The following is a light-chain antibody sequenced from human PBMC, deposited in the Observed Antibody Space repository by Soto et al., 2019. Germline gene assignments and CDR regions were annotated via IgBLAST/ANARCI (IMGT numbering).Light chain of an antibody. Sequence: DMQMTQSPSSLSASVGDRVTINCRASQSINNRLNWYQHKPGKAPKLLIYSASYLQSGVPSRFSASGSGTALTLTISTLQPEDFATYYCQQTYITPLFGGGNKVEIK. CDR1: QSINNR. CDR2: SAS. V-gene: IGKV1-39*01. J-gene: IGKJ4*01. CDR3: QQTYITPL.